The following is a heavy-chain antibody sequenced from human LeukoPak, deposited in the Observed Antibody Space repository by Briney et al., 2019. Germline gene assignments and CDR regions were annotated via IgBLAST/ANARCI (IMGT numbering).Heavy chain of an antibody. CDR3: ARGGVVVVTPFDL. Sequence: GRSLRLSCAASGFTFSSYGMHWVRQAPGKGLEGVAVIWYDGSNKYYADSVKGRFTISRDDSKNTLYLQMNSLRAEDTAVYYCARGGVVVVTPFDLWGRGTLVTVSS. CDR1: GFTFSSYG. V-gene: IGHV3-33*01. D-gene: IGHD3-22*01. J-gene: IGHJ2*01. CDR2: IWYDGSNK.